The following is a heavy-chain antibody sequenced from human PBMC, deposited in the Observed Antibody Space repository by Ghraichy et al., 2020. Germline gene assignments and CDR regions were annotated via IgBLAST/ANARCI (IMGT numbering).Heavy chain of an antibody. CDR1: GFTFSSYA. CDR2: ISYDGSNK. J-gene: IGHJ6*02. CDR3: ARAPLYCSSTSCYYYYGMDV. Sequence: GGSLRLSCAASGFTFSSYAMHWVRQAPGKGLEWVALISYDGSNKYYADSVKGRFTISRDNSKNTLYLQMDSLRAEDTAVYYCARAPLYCSSTSCYYYYGMDVWGQGTTVTVSS. V-gene: IGHV3-30-3*01. D-gene: IGHD2-2*01.